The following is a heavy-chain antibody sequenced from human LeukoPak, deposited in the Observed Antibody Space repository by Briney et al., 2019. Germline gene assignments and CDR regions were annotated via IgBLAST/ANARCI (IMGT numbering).Heavy chain of an antibody. D-gene: IGHD2-21*02. CDR3: ARGASDCYFDY. V-gene: IGHV1-46*01. Sequence: ASVKVSCKASGYTFTSYDIQWVRQAPGQGLEWMGIISPSDGSTTYAQKFQARVTMTRDTSTSTVYMELSSLRSEDTAVYFCARGASDCYFDYWGQGTLVTVSS. J-gene: IGHJ4*02. CDR2: ISPSDGST. CDR1: GYTFTSYD.